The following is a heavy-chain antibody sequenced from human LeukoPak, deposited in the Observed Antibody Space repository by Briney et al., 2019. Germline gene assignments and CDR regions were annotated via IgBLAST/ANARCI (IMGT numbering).Heavy chain of an antibody. V-gene: IGHV4-39*01. J-gene: IGHJ4*02. CDR2: IYYSGST. D-gene: IGHD3-9*01. CDR1: GGSISSSSYY. Sequence: SETLSLTCTVSGGSISSSSYYWGWIRQPPGKGLEWTGSIYYSGSTYYNPSLKSRVTISVDTSKNQFSLKLSSVTAADTAVYYCARHEYYDILTGYYAKYYFDYWGQGTLVTVSS. CDR3: ARHEYYDILTGYYAKYYFDY.